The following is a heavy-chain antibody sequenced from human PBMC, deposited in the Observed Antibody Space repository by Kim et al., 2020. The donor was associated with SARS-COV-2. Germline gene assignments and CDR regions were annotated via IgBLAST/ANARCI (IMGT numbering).Heavy chain of an antibody. Sequence: GGSLRLSCAASGFTFSSYAMHWVRQAPGKGLEWVAVISYDGSNKYYADSVKGRFTISRDNSKNTLYLQMNSLRAEDTAVYYCARGLGGVVAAPKDYWGQGTLVTVSS. V-gene: IGHV3-30-3*01. CDR3: ARGLGGVVAAPKDY. J-gene: IGHJ4*02. CDR1: GFTFSSYA. CDR2: ISYDGSNK. D-gene: IGHD2-15*01.